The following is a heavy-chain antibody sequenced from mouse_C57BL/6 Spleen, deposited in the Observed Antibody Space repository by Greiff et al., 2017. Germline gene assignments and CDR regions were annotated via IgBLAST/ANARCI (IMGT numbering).Heavy chain of an antibody. J-gene: IGHJ3*01. CDR2: IRSKSNNYAT. CDR1: GFSFNTYA. V-gene: IGHV10-1*01. D-gene: IGHD2-1*01. Sequence: EVQLVESGGGLVQPKGSLKLSCAASGFSFNTYAMNWVRQAPGKGLEWVARIRSKSNNYATYYADSVKDRFIISRDESESMLYLQLNSLKTEDTAMYYCVSGLYGNYVDSWFAYWGQGTLVTVSA. CDR3: VSGLYGNYVDSWFAY.